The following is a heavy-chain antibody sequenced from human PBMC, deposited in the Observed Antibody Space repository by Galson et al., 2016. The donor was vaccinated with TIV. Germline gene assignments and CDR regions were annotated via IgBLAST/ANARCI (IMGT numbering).Heavy chain of an antibody. CDR1: GFTFGHYA. CDR2: ITSKTYGATT. CDR3: TRTAMGSTRNAFDI. Sequence: SLRLSCAASGFTFGHYAVNWFRQAPGKGLEWVGFITSKTYGATTEYAASVKGGFTISRDDSRKIAYLQMNSLKTEDTAVYYCTRTAMGSTRNAFDIWGQGTVVTVSS. J-gene: IGHJ3*02. D-gene: IGHD1-1*01. V-gene: IGHV3-49*03.